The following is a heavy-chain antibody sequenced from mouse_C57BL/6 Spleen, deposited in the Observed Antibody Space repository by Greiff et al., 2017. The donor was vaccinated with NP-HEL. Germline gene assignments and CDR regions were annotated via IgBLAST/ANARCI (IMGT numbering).Heavy chain of an antibody. J-gene: IGHJ3*01. CDR2: IDPSDSYT. D-gene: IGHD3-3*01. V-gene: IGHV1-69*01. Sequence: QVQLQQSGAELVMPGASVKLSCKASGYTFTSYWMHWVKQRPGQGLEWIGEIDPSDSYTNYNQKFKGKSTLTVDKSSSTAYMQLSSLTSEDSAVYYCARAVAWFAYWGQGTLVTVSA. CDR3: ARAVAWFAY. CDR1: GYTFTSYW.